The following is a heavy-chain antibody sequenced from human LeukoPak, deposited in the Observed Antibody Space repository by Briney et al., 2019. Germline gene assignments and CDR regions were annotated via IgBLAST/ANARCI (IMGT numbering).Heavy chain of an antibody. J-gene: IGHJ4*02. V-gene: IGHV4-61*08. CDR3: ARSFSPNYYDLLDY. CDR1: GGSISSGGYY. CDR2: IYYSGST. D-gene: IGHD3-22*01. Sequence: SETLSLTCTVSGGSISSGGYYWRWIRQPPGKGLVWIGYIYYSGSTNYNPSLKSRVTISLDTAKNQFSLKLNSVPATDTAMYYCARSFSPNYYDLLDYWGQGTLVTVSS.